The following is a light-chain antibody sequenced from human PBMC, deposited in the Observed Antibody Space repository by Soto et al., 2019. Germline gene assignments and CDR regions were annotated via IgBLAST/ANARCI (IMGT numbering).Light chain of an antibody. CDR1: SXDVDDYNY. Sequence: QSALTQPRSVSGSPGQSVTISCTGTSXDVDDYNYVSWFQQHPGKAPKLMIYDVSERPSGVPDRFSGSKSGNTASLTISGLQAKDEADYYCCSYGGTFYVFGTGTKVTVL. CDR2: DVS. J-gene: IGLJ1*01. CDR3: CSYGGTFYV. V-gene: IGLV2-11*01.